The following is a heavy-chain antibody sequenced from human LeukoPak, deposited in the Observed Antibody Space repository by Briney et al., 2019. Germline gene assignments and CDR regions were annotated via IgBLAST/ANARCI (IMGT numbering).Heavy chain of an antibody. CDR1: GGSFSGYY. CDR2: INHSGST. J-gene: IGHJ6*03. Sequence: PSETLSLTCAVYGGSFSGYYWSWIRQPPGKGLEWIGEINHSGSTNYNPSLKSRVTISVDTSKNQFSLKLTSVPAANTAVYYWARGQYCSSTSCYTRHYYYYYYMDVWGKGTTVTVSS. CDR3: ARGQYCSSTSCYTRHYYYYYYMDV. D-gene: IGHD2-2*02. V-gene: IGHV4-34*01.